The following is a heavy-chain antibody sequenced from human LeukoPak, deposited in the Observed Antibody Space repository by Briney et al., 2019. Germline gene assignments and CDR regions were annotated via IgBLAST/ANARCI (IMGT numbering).Heavy chain of an antibody. V-gene: IGHV4-39*01. D-gene: IGHD6-13*01. CDR1: GGSISDSYY. J-gene: IGHJ4*02. CDR2: IYYSGST. Sequence: PSETLSLTCTVSGGSISDSYYWGWIRQPPGKGLGWIGSIYYSGSTYYNPSLKSRVTISVDTSKNQFSLKLSSVTAADTAVYYCARQIAAATLYYFDYWGQGTLVTVSS. CDR3: ARQIAAATLYYFDY.